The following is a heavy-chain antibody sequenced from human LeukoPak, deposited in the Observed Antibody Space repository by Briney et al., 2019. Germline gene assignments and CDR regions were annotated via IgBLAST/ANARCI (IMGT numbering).Heavy chain of an antibody. CDR2: LVVGRGNT. CDR3: ATGLTIQGALDI. Sequence: SVKVSCKASGFTFSSSGVQWVRQARGQRLEWIGWLVVGRGNTNYAQNFQERVTITRDMSTSTAYMELSSLRSEDTAMYYCATGLTIQGALDIWGQGTMVTVSS. J-gene: IGHJ3*02. V-gene: IGHV1-58*01. CDR1: GFTFSSSG. D-gene: IGHD3-3*01.